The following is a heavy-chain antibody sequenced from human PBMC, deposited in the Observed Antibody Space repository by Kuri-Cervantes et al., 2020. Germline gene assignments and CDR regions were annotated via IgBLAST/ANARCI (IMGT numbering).Heavy chain of an antibody. D-gene: IGHD3-10*01. V-gene: IGHV1-46*01. CDR2: INPSGGST. CDR3: AREGLYGSGSYYNRVDDY. Sequence: ASVKVSCKASGYTFTSYYMHWVRQAPGQGLEWMGIINPSGGSTSYAQKFQGRVTMTRDTSTSTVYMELSSLRSEDTAVYYCAREGLYGSGSYYNRVDDYWGQGTLVTVSS. CDR1: GYTFTSYY. J-gene: IGHJ4*02.